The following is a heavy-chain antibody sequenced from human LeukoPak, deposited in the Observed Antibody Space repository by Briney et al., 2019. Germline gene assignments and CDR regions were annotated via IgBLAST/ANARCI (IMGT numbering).Heavy chain of an antibody. Sequence: ASVKVSCKASGYTFTGYDINWVRQATGQGLEWMGWMNPNSGNTGYAQKFQGRVTMTRNTSISTAYMELTSLRSEDTAVYYCARGAPGSYCSGGSCPYFDYWGQGTLATVSS. CDR2: MNPNSGNT. V-gene: IGHV1-8*01. D-gene: IGHD2-15*01. CDR1: GYTFTGYD. CDR3: ARGAPGSYCSGGSCPYFDY. J-gene: IGHJ4*02.